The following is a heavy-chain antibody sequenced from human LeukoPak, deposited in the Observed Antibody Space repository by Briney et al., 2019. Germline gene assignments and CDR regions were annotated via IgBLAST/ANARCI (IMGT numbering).Heavy chain of an antibody. CDR3: ARGGTMGNANWFDP. CDR1: GGSISSYY. J-gene: IGHJ5*02. V-gene: IGHV4-4*07. Sequence: PSETLSLTCTVSGGSISSYYWSWIRQPAGKGLEWIGRIYTSGSTNYNPSLKSRVTMSVDTSKNQFSLKLSSVTAADTAVYYCARGGTMGNANWFDPWGQGTLVTVSS. CDR2: IYTSGST. D-gene: IGHD3-16*01.